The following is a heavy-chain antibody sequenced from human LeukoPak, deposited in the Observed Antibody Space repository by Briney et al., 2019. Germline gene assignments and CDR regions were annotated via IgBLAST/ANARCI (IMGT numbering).Heavy chain of an antibody. CDR2: IKPSGGRT. V-gene: IGHV1-46*01. Sequence: GASVKVSCKASGYTFTSNHMHWVRQAPGQGLEWMRMIKPSGGRTSYAQKVQGRVTMTRDTSTSTVYMELSSLRSDDTAVYYCVVQVAGTVYWGQGTLVTVSS. CDR1: GYTFTSNH. CDR3: VVQVAGTVY. J-gene: IGHJ4*02. D-gene: IGHD6-19*01.